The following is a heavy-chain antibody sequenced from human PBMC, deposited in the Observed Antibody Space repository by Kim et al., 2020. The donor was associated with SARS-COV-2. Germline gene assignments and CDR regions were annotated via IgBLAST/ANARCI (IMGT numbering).Heavy chain of an antibody. J-gene: IGHJ4*02. D-gene: IGHD1-1*01. CDR2: ISGDGSTT. V-gene: IGHV3-30-3*01. CDR3: ASDGPSGPNDLDC. CDR1: GFTFSTYA. Sequence: GGSLRLSCVASGFTFSTYAIHWVRQAPGKGLECVGVISGDGSTTHYPDSKKGRFTISRDNSKNTMYLQMTSLTTEDTAVYYCASDGPSGPNDLDCWGQGTLVTVSS.